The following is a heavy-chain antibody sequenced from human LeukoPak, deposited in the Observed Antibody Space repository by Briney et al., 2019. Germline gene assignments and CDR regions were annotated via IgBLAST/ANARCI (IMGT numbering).Heavy chain of an antibody. CDR2: INHSGST. D-gene: IGHD5-18*01. CDR3: AGGYSYGPAYFDY. CDR1: GGSFSGYY. V-gene: IGHV4-34*01. J-gene: IGHJ4*02. Sequence: SETLSLTCAVYGGSFSGYYWSWIRQPPGKGREWIGEINHSGSTNYNPSLKSRVTISVDTSKNQFSLKLSSVTAADTAVYYCAGGYSYGPAYFDYWGQGTLVTVSS.